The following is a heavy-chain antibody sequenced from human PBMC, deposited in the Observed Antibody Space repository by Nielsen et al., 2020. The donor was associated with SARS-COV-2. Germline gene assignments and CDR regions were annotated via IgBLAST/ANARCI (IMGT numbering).Heavy chain of an antibody. J-gene: IGHJ6*02. CDR2: FDPEDGET. V-gene: IGHV1-24*01. CDR3: ATQGGYDNYYYYGMDV. Sequence: ASVKVSCKVSGYTLTELSMHWVRQAPGKGLEWMGGFDPEDGETIYAQKFQGRVTMTEDTSTDTAYMELSSLRSEDTAVYYCATQGGYDNYYYYGMDVWGQGTTVTVSS. CDR1: GYTLTELS. D-gene: IGHD5-12*01.